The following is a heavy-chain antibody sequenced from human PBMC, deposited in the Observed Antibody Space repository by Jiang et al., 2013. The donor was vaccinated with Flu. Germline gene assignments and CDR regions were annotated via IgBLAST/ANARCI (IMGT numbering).Heavy chain of an antibody. CDR2: INPSGGST. CDR3: AGTYDFWSGPTVGAFDI. Sequence: GAEVKKPGASVKVSCKASGYTFTSYYMHWVRQAPGQGLEWMGIINPSGGSTSYAQKFQGRVTITRDTSASTAYMELSSLRSEDTAVYYCAGTYDFWSGPTVGAFDIWGQGTMVTVSS. J-gene: IGHJ3*02. V-gene: IGHV1-46*01. CDR1: GYTFTSYY. D-gene: IGHD3-3*01.